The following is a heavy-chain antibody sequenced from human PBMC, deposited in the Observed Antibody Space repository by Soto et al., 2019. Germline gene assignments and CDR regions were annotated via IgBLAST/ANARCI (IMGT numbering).Heavy chain of an antibody. J-gene: IGHJ4*02. D-gene: IGHD6-19*01. CDR2: ITSGGNT. CDR1: GFTFSNCP. Sequence: SGGSLRLSCAASGFTFSNCPMNWVRQAPGKGLEWVSGITSGGNTYYADSVKGRFTISRDNSKNTLYLQVNSLRAEDTALYYCAKKTDSSGWDYWGQGTLVTVSS. V-gene: IGHV3-23*01. CDR3: AKKTDSSGWDY.